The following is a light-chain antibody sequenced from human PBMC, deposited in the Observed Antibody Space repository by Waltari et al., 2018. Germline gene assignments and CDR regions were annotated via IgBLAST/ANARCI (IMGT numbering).Light chain of an antibody. CDR2: GAS. Sequence: EIVLTKSPVALSLSPGEGATPSCRASQTIQNNYLAWYQQNPGQTPRLLIYGASTRAAGIPDRFSGSGSGTDFTLTITGLEPEDFVVYYCQQYSSSFITFGGGTKVEI. V-gene: IGKV3-20*01. J-gene: IGKJ4*01. CDR1: QTIQNNY. CDR3: QQYSSSFIT.